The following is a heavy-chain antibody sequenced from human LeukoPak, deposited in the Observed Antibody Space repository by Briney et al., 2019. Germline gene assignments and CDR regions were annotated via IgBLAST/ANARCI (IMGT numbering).Heavy chain of an antibody. V-gene: IGHV4-59*08. D-gene: IGHD5-18*01. CDR2: VYFTGST. CDR3: ARHWSGYTYAGAYYFYGMDF. Sequence: SETLSLTCTVSGGSISTYYWSWIRQPPGKGLEWIGYVYFTGSTSYNPSLKSRVTILVDTSNNQFSLEVSSATAADTAVYYCARHWSGYTYAGAYYFYGMDFWGQGTTVTVSS. CDR1: GGSISTYY. J-gene: IGHJ6*02.